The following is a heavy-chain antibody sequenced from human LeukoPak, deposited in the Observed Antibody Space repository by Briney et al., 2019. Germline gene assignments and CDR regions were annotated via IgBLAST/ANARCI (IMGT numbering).Heavy chain of an antibody. CDR1: GFTFSNYW. CDR2: ISNNGGYT. J-gene: IGHJ4*02. Sequence: GGSLRLSCAASGFTFSNYWMTWVRQAPGKGLEWVSAISNNGGYTYYADSVQGRFTISRDNSKSTLCLQMNSLRAEDTAVYYCAKQLGYCSDGSCYFPYWGQGTLVTVSS. D-gene: IGHD2-15*01. V-gene: IGHV3-23*01. CDR3: AKQLGYCSDGSCYFPY.